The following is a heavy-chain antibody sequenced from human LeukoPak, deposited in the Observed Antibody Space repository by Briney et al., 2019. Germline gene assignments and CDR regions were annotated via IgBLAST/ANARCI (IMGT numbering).Heavy chain of an antibody. D-gene: IGHD3-3*01. J-gene: IGHJ4*02. CDR3: TKDSDYSNASPEWGFDY. Sequence: PPECLRRSCVPSGFTSSRDSMSWVRQVPGKWLEWASGTIASRSQTADGDSGKDRSTTCTDNSKNTLYLQMHSLRAGDTAVYYCTKDSDYSNASPEWGFDYWGQGTLVTVSS. CDR1: GFTSSRDS. CDR2: TIASRSQT. V-gene: IGHV3-23*01.